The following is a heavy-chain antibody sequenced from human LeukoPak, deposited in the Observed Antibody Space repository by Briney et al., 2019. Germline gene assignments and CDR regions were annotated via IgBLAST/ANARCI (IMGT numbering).Heavy chain of an antibody. CDR3: MTRDTSGY. Sequence: EGSLRLSCSGSGLTLSTYAMHWVRQAPGKGLEYVSAIATDGGGTYYADSVKGRFTISRDKSKNTLYLQMRSLRAEDTAVYYCMTRDTSGYWGQGTLVTVSS. CDR2: IATDGGGT. CDR1: GLTLSTYA. D-gene: IGHD3-10*01. V-gene: IGHV3-64D*09. J-gene: IGHJ4*02.